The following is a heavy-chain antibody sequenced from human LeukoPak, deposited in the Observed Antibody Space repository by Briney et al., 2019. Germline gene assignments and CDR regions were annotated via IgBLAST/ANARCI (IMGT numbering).Heavy chain of an antibody. CDR1: GFTFSSYA. CDR2: ISGSSGRT. Sequence: GGSLRLSCAASGFTFSSYAMGWVRQAPGKGLEWVSRISGSSGRTYYADSVKGRFTISRDNSKNTLYLQMNSLRAEDTAVYYCAKWGCSGGDCYPFDYWGQGTLVTVSS. D-gene: IGHD2-15*01. V-gene: IGHV3-23*01. CDR3: AKWGCSGGDCYPFDY. J-gene: IGHJ4*02.